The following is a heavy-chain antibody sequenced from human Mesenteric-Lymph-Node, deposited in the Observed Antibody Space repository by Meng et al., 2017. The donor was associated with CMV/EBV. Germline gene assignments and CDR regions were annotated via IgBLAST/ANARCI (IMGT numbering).Heavy chain of an antibody. J-gene: IGHJ4*02. V-gene: IGHV3-48*03. D-gene: IGHD3-22*01. Sequence: GESLKISCAASGFTFSSYAMNWVRQAPGKGLEWVSYISSSGSTVYYADSVKGRFTISRDNAKNSLYLQMNSLRAEDTAVYYCARDSIYYDSSGSLPYDGWGQGTLVTVSS. CDR2: ISSSGSTV. CDR3: ARDSIYYDSSGSLPYDG. CDR1: GFTFSSYA.